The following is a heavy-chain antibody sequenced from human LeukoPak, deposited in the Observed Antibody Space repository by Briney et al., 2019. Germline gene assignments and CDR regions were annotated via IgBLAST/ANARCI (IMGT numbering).Heavy chain of an antibody. D-gene: IGHD3-3*01. J-gene: IGHJ6*02. CDR1: GYTFTGYY. Sequence: ASVKVSCKASGYTFTGYYMHWVRQAPGQGLEWMGWINPNSGGTNYAQKFQGRVTMTRDTSISTAYMELSRLRPDDTAVYYCARDPLTYYDFWSGYSRDYYYYGMDVWGQGTTVTVSS. CDR2: INPNSGGT. V-gene: IGHV1-2*02. CDR3: ARDPLTYYDFWSGYSRDYYYYGMDV.